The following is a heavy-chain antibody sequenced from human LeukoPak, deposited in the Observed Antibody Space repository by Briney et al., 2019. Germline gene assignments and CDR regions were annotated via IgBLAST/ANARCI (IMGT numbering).Heavy chain of an antibody. J-gene: IGHJ4*02. CDR3: ARGWLAETTVVTPYNY. CDR2: ITPMFGTA. Sequence: SVKVSCKASGGTFSSYAISWVRQAPGQGLEWMGGITPMFGTAKYAQKFQGRVTITADESTSTAYMELSSLRSEDTAVYYCARGWLAETTVVTPYNYWGQGTLVTVSS. D-gene: IGHD4-23*01. V-gene: IGHV1-69*13. CDR1: GGTFSSYA.